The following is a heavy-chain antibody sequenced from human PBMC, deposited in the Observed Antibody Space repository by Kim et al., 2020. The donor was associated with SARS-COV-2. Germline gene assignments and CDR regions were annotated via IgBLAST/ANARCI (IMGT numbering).Heavy chain of an antibody. J-gene: IGHJ3*02. D-gene: IGHD3-22*01. Sequence: GGSLRLSCAASGFNFSSYAMSWVRQAPGKGLEWASAIGGSGGSTYYADSVKGRFTISRDNSRNTLYLHMNSLRAEDTAVYYCAKDVVPVIVVDINAFDIWGPGTMVTVSS. V-gene: IGHV3-23*01. CDR3: AKDVVPVIVVDINAFDI. CDR1: GFNFSSYA. CDR2: IGGSGGST.